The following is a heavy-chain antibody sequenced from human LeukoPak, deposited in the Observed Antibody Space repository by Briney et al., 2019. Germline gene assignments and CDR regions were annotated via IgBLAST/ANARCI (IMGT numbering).Heavy chain of an antibody. CDR2: INHSGST. CDR3: ARKHGSSWFSLF. J-gene: IGHJ4*02. V-gene: IGHV4-34*01. CDR1: GGSFSGYY. Sequence: SETPSLTCAVYGGSFSGYYWSWIRQPPGKGLEWIGEINHSGSTNYNPSLKSRVTISVDTSKNQFSLKLSSVTAADTAVYYCARKHGSSWFSLFWGQGTLVTVSS. D-gene: IGHD6-13*01.